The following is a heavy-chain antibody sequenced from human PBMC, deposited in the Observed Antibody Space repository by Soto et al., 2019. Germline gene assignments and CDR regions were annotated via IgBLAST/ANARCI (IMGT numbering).Heavy chain of an antibody. CDR2: IYYSGST. CDR1: GGSISSYY. J-gene: IGHJ6*02. Sequence: QVQLQESGPGLVKPSETLSLTCTVSGGSISSYYWSWIRQPPGKGLEWIGYIYYSGSTNHYNPSLNSRANISVATSKNQFTLKLSSVTAADPAVHYCARDWDGMDVWGQGTTVTVSS. V-gene: IGHV4-59*01. D-gene: IGHD3-16*01. CDR3: ARDWDGMDV.